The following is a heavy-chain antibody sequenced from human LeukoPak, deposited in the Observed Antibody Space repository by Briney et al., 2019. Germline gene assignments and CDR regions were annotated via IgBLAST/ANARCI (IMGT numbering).Heavy chain of an antibody. Sequence: GESLKISCKGSGYSFTSYWIGWVRQMPGKGLEWMGIIYPGDSDTRYSPSFQGQVTISADKSISTAYLQRSSLKASDTAMYYCARHKRAVAAEPPCPDLWGQGTLVTVSS. V-gene: IGHV5-51*01. CDR2: IYPGDSDT. D-gene: IGHD6-19*01. CDR3: ARHKRAVAAEPPCPDL. CDR1: GYSFTSYW. J-gene: IGHJ4*02.